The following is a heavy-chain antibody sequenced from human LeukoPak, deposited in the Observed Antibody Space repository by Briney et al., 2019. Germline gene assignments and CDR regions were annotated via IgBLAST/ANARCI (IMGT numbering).Heavy chain of an antibody. J-gene: IGHJ4*02. Sequence: SETLSLTCTVSGGSISSYYWSWIRQPPGKGLEWIGYIYYSGSTNYNPSLKSRVTISVDTSKNQFSLKLSSVTVADTAVCYCAREVGYSYPTFDYWGQGTLVTVSS. D-gene: IGHD5-18*01. CDR2: IYYSGST. CDR3: AREVGYSYPTFDY. CDR1: GGSISSYY. V-gene: IGHV4-59*01.